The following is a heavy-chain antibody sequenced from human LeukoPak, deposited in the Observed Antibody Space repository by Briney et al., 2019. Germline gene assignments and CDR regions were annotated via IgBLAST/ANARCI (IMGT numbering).Heavy chain of an antibody. J-gene: IGHJ3*02. CDR2: IYGGGST. CDR3: ARLHEGFDI. Sequence: GGSLRLSCAASGFTVSTSYMSWVRQAPGKGLEWVSIIYGGGSTYYSDSVKGRFTISRDNSKNTLYLQMNSLKAEDTAVYYCARLHEGFDIWGQGTWSPSLQ. V-gene: IGHV3-53*01. D-gene: IGHD5-18*01. CDR1: GFTVSTSY.